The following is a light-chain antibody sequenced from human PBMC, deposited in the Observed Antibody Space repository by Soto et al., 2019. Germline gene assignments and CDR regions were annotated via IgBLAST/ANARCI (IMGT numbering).Light chain of an antibody. V-gene: IGKV3-15*01. J-gene: IGKJ4*01. CDR3: QQYNFWPPLT. Sequence: EIVMTQSPATLSVPPGERATLSCRASQSVNSNLAWYRQKPCQAPRLLISDASTRATGVPARFSGSGSGKEFTLTISSLQSEDSGSYYCQQYNFWPPLTFGGGTKVEIK. CDR2: DAS. CDR1: QSVNSN.